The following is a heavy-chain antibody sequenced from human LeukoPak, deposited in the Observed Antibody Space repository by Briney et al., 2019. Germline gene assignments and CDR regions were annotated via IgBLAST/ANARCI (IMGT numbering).Heavy chain of an antibody. Sequence: SETLSLTCAVYGGSFSGYYWSWIRQPPGKGLEWIGEINHSGSTNYNPSLKSRVTISVDTSKNQFSLKLSSVTAADTAVYYCARAYYYDSSGYSNWYFDLWGRGTLVTVSS. D-gene: IGHD3-22*01. CDR1: GGSFSGYY. V-gene: IGHV4-34*01. CDR2: INHSGST. CDR3: ARAYYYDSSGYSNWYFDL. J-gene: IGHJ2*01.